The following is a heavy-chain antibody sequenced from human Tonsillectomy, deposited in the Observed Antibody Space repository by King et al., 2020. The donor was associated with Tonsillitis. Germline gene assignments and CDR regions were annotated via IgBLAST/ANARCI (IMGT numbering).Heavy chain of an antibody. CDR3: AREGYYYDSSGYEIDY. CDR2: ISSSSSTI. CDR1: GFTFSSYS. Sequence: VQLVESGGGLVQPGGSLRLSCAASGFTFSSYSMNWVRQAPGKGLEWVSYISSSSSTIYYADSVKGRFTISRDNAKNSLYLQMNSLRAEDTAVYYCAREGYYYDSSGYEIDYWGQGTLVTVSS. V-gene: IGHV3-48*04. D-gene: IGHD3-22*01. J-gene: IGHJ4*02.